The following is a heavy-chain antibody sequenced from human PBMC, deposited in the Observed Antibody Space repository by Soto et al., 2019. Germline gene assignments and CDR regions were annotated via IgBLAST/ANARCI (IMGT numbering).Heavy chain of an antibody. CDR2: IIPIFGTA. CDR3: ARDIVVVPAARYGDYYYYYGMDV. Sequence: SVKVSCTASVGTFSSYAISWVRQAPGQGLEWMGGIIPIFGTANYAQKFQGRVTITADESTSTAYMELSSLRSEDTAVYYCARDIVVVPAARYGDYYYYYGMDVWGQGTTVTVSS. D-gene: IGHD2-2*01. CDR1: VGTFSSYA. J-gene: IGHJ6*02. V-gene: IGHV1-69*13.